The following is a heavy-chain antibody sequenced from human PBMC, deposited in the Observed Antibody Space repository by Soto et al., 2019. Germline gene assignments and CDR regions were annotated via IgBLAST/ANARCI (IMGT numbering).Heavy chain of an antibody. CDR2: ISGSGGST. CDR1: GFTFSSYA. V-gene: IGHV3-23*01. D-gene: IGHD6-6*01. J-gene: IGHJ4*02. CDR3: AKDRFPGYSSSLGYFDY. Sequence: GGSLRLSCAASGFTFSSYAMSWVRQAPGKGLEWVSAISGSGGSTYYADSVKGRFTISRDNSKNTLYLQMNSLRAEDTAVYYCAKDRFPGYSSSLGYFDYWGQGTLVTVSS.